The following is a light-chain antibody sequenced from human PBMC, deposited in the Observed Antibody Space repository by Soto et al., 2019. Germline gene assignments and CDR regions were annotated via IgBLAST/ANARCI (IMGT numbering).Light chain of an antibody. J-gene: IGLJ2*01. CDR3: LISYSGARPV. CDR1: TGAVTSGHY. Sequence: QAVVTQEPSLTVSPGGTVTLTCGSNTGAVTSGHYPYWFQQKPGQAPRTLIYDTNNKHSWTPARFSGYLLGGKATLTLSGAQTEDEAEYYCLISYSGARPVFGGGTKLTVL. CDR2: DTN. V-gene: IGLV7-46*01.